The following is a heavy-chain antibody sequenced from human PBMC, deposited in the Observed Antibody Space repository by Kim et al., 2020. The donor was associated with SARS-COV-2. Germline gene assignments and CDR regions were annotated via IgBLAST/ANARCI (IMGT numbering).Heavy chain of an antibody. Sequence: GGSLRLSCSASRFTFSDYAMHWVRQAPGRGLEPVATVSISGDKTYYGDSVKGRFTISRDTSKNTQHLQMSSLRADDTAIYYCVKDLTYSYDLWGQGTLVIVSS. D-gene: IGHD5-18*01. J-gene: IGHJ5*02. V-gene: IGHV3-64D*06. CDR1: RFTFSDYA. CDR2: VSISGDKT. CDR3: VKDLTYSYDL.